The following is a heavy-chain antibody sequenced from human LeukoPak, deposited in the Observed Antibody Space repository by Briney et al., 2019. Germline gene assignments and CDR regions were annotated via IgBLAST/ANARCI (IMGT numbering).Heavy chain of an antibody. CDR1: GFTFSSYG. Sequence: GGSLRLSCAASGFTFSSYGMHWVRQAPGKGLEWVSYISSSSSTIYYADSVKGRFTISRDNAKNSLYLQMNSLRAEDTAVYYCAKDDSSGYYTNFDYWGQGTLVTVSS. CDR2: ISSSSSTI. D-gene: IGHD3-22*01. CDR3: AKDDSSGYYTNFDY. V-gene: IGHV3-48*04. J-gene: IGHJ4*02.